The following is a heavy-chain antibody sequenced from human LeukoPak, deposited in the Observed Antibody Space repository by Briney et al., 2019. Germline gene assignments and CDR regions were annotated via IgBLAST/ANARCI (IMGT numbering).Heavy chain of an antibody. V-gene: IGHV4-61*02. J-gene: IGHJ6*03. CDR1: GGSISSGSYY. D-gene: IGHD6-6*01. Sequence: SQTLSLTCTVSGGSISSGSYYWSWIRQPAGKGLEWIGRIYTSGSTNYNPSLKSRVTISVDTSKNQFSLQLSSVTAADTAVYYCARAYSSSPMDVWGKGTTVT. CDR2: IYTSGST. CDR3: ARAYSSSPMDV.